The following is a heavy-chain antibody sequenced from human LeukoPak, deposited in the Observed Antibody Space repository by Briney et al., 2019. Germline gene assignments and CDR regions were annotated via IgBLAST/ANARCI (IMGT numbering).Heavy chain of an antibody. CDR2: INPNSGGT. V-gene: IGHV1-2*02. CDR3: ATSHY. D-gene: IGHD3-9*01. CDR1: GYTFTGYY. Sequence: ASVKVSCKASGYTFTGYYLHWVRQAPGQGLEWMGWINPNSGGTNYAQRFQGRISMTRDTSISTAYMELNRLRSDDTAAYYCATSHYWGQGTLVTVSS. J-gene: IGHJ4*02.